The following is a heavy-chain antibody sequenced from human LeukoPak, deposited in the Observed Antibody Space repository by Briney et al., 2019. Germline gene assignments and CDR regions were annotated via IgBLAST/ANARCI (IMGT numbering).Heavy chain of an antibody. CDR2: ISSSGSSF. CDR3: ARDQTATGFSFFDY. D-gene: IGHD6-13*01. J-gene: IGHJ4*02. Sequence: GGSLRLSCAASGFTFSDYYMSWIRQAPGKGLEWVSYISSSGSSFYYADSVKGRFTISRDNAKNSLYLQVNSLRAEDTAVYYCARDQTATGFSFFDYWGQGTLVTVSS. V-gene: IGHV3-11*01. CDR1: GFTFSDYY.